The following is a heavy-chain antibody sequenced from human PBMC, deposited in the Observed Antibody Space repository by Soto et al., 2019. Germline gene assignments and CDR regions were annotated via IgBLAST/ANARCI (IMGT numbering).Heavy chain of an antibody. CDR2: IYYSGST. Sequence: PSETQPLSRTVPGGSISSGDYHWTWTRQPPGKGLEWIGYIYYSGSTYYNPTLKSRVTISVDTSKNQFSLKLSSVTAADTAVYYCARDRVFYSGWFDYWGQGTLVTVSS. V-gene: IGHV4-30-4*08. J-gene: IGHJ4*02. D-gene: IGHD6-19*01. CDR1: GGSISSGDYH. CDR3: ARDRVFYSGWFDY.